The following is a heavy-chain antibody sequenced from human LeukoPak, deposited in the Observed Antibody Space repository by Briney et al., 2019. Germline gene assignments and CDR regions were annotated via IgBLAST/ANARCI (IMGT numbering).Heavy chain of an antibody. D-gene: IGHD6-19*01. V-gene: IGHV6-1*01. CDR1: GDSVSSNSAA. J-gene: IGHJ3*02. CDR3: ARAGAVAGAFDI. Sequence: SQTLSLTCAISGDSVSSNSAAWNWIRQAPSRGLEWLGRTYYRSKGYNDYSVSVKSRITINPDTSKNQFSLQLKSVTPEDTAVYYCARAGAVAGAFDIWGQGTMVTVSS. CDR2: TYYRSKGYN.